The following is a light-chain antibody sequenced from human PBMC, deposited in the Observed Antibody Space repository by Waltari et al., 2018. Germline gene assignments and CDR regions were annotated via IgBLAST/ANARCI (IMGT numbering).Light chain of an antibody. CDR3: QQYRDWPRT. J-gene: IGKJ1*01. V-gene: IGKV3-15*01. Sequence: EIVMTQSPATLSVSPGESATLSCRASQSIGSNLAWYQQKPGQAPRLLIYDATPRDNDIAARFSGSGSGTEFTLTISSLQSEDFAVYFCQQYRDWPRTFGHGTKVETK. CDR1: QSIGSN. CDR2: DAT.